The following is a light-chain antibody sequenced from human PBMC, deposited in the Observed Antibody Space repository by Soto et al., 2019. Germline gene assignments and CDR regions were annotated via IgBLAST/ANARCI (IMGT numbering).Light chain of an antibody. V-gene: IGLV2-14*01. CDR1: SSDVGGYNY. CDR3: SSYTSSSIYV. J-gene: IGLJ1*01. CDR2: DVS. Sequence: QSVLTQPASVSGSPGQSINISCTGTSSDVGGYNYVSWYQQHPGKAPKLMIYDVSNRPSGVSNRFSGSKSGNTASLTISGLQAEDEADYYCSSYTSSSIYVFGTGTKVTVL.